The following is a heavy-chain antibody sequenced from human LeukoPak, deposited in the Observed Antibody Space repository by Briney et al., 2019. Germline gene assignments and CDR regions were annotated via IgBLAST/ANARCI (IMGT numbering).Heavy chain of an antibody. D-gene: IGHD4-23*01. CDR1: GFTFSSYW. CDR2: IKQDGSEK. J-gene: IGHJ6*03. V-gene: IGHV3-7*01. Sequence: GGSLRLSCAASGFTFSSYWMSWVRQAPGKGLEWVANIKQDGSEKYYVDSVKGRFTISRDNAKNSLYLQMNSLRAEDTAVYYCARAGGGNSAYYYYYYMDVWGKGTTVTVSS. CDR3: ARAGGGNSAYYYYYYMDV.